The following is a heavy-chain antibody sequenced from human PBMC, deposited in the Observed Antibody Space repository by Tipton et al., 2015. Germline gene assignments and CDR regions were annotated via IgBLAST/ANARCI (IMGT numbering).Heavy chain of an antibody. CDR2: INQDGDEK. CDR3: ARGFFPSVSYPDDAFDL. D-gene: IGHD1-26*01. J-gene: IGHJ3*01. V-gene: IGHV3-7*01. Sequence: SLRLSCAASGFTFSSYDMNWVRQAPGKGLEWVANINQDGDEKYYVDSVRGRFTISRDNAKNSLYLQMNSLRAEDTAVYYCARGFFPSVSYPDDAFDLWGQGTMVTVSS. CDR1: GFTFSSYD.